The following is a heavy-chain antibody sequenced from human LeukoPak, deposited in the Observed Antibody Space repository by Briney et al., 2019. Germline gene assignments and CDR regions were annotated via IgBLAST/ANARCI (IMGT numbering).Heavy chain of an antibody. D-gene: IGHD1-26*01. CDR3: ARGTEWEQTLDY. CDR1: GYILTELS. Sequence: GASVKVSCKVSGYILTELSMHWVRQAPGKGLEWMGGFDPENGETIYAQKFQGRVTMTEDTSTDTAYMELSSLRSEDTAVYYCARGTEWEQTLDYWGQGTLVTVSS. CDR2: FDPENGET. J-gene: IGHJ4*02. V-gene: IGHV1-24*01.